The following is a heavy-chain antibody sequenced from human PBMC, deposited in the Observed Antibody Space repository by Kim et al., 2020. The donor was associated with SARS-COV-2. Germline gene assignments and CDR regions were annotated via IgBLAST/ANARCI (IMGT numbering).Heavy chain of an antibody. V-gene: IGHV1-3*01. CDR2: INAGNGNT. CDR1: GYTFTSYA. D-gene: IGHD6-19*01. CDR3: ARGVRVAGPRSGWFDP. Sequence: ASVKVSCKASGYTFTSYAMHWVRQAPGQRLEWMGWINAGNGNTKYSQKFQGRVTITRDTSASTAYMELSSLRSEDTAVYYCARGVRVAGPRSGWFDPWGQGTLVTVSS. J-gene: IGHJ5*02.